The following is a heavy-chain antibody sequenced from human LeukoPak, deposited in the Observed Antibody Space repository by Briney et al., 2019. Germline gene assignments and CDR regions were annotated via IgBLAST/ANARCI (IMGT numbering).Heavy chain of an antibody. J-gene: IGHJ4*02. V-gene: IGHV1-69*05. CDR3: VRGDGYDLFSFDY. Sequence: ASVKVSCKASGGTFSSYAISWVRQAPGQGLEWMGGIIPIFGTANYAQKFQGRVTITTDESTSTAYMELSSLRSEDTAVYYCVRGDGYDLFSFDYWGQGTLVTVSS. CDR1: GGTFSSYA. CDR2: IIPIFGTA. D-gene: IGHD5-12*01.